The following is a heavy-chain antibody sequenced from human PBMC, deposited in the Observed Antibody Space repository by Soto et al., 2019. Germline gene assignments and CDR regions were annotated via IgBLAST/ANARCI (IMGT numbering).Heavy chain of an antibody. V-gene: IGHV1-69*12. D-gene: IGHD5-12*01. CDR1: GGTFSSYA. Sequence: QVQLVQSGAEVKKPGSSVKVSCKASGGTFSSYAISWVRQAPGQGLEWMGGILPIFGTANYAQKFQGRVTFTADESTRTAYMELSSLRSEDTAVYYCASSVAKYYYYGMDVWGQGTTVTVSS. J-gene: IGHJ6*02. CDR2: ILPIFGTA. CDR3: ASSVAKYYYYGMDV.